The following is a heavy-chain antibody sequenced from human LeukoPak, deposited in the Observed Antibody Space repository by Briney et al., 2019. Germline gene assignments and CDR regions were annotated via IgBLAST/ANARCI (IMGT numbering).Heavy chain of an antibody. Sequence: PSETLSLTCAVYGGSFSGYYWSWIRQPPGKGLEWIGEINHSGSTNYSPSLKSRVTISVDTSKNQFSLKLSSVTAADTAVYYCARSPPYYDFWSGRYYYYYYMDVWGKGTTVTVSS. CDR3: ARSPPYYDFWSGRYYYYYYMDV. CDR2: INHSGST. D-gene: IGHD3-3*01. CDR1: GGSFSGYY. V-gene: IGHV4-34*01. J-gene: IGHJ6*03.